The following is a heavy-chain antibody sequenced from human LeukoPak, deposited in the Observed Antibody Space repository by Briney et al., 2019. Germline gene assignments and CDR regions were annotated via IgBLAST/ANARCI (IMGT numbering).Heavy chain of an antibody. V-gene: IGHV4-31*03. CDR1: GGSISSGGYY. CDR2: IYYSGST. CDR3: ARSLGGGLVRSLGWLDP. D-gene: IGHD3/OR15-3a*01. J-gene: IGHJ5*02. Sequence: SETLSLTCTVSGGSISSGGYYSSWIRQHPGKGLEWIGYIYYSGSTYYNPSLKSRVTISVDTSKNQFSLKLSSVTAADTAVYYCARSLGGGLVRSLGWLDPWGRGTLVTVSS.